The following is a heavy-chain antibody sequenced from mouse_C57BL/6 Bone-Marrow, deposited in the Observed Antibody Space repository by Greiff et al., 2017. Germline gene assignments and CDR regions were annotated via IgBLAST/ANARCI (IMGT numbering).Heavy chain of an antibody. J-gene: IGHJ4*01. V-gene: IGHV5-16*01. CDR2: INFDGSST. Sequence: EVKVEESEGGLVQPGSSMKLSCTASGFPFSAYYMAWVRQVPEKGLEWVATINFDGSSTSYLDSLQSRFLISRDNAKNILYLQMSSLKSEDTATYYWARDKDYYGPSSYAMDYWGQGTSVTVSS. CDR3: ARDKDYYGPSSYAMDY. CDR1: GFPFSAYY. D-gene: IGHD1-2*01.